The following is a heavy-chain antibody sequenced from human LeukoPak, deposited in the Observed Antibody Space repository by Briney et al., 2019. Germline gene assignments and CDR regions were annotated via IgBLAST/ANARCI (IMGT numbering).Heavy chain of an antibody. V-gene: IGHV3-33*01. CDR2: IWHDGSNK. CDR1: GFTFSNYG. Sequence: GGSLRLSCVASGFTFSNYGIHWVRQAPGKGLEWLAVIWHDGSNKYYADSVKGRFIISRDNSKNTLYLQLNSLRAEDTAIYYCADSNYWYPVDYWGQGTQVTVSS. D-gene: IGHD4-11*01. J-gene: IGHJ4*02. CDR3: ADSNYWYPVDY.